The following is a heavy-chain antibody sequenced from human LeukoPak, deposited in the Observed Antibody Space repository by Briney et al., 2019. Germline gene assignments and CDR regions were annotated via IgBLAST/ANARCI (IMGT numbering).Heavy chain of an antibody. Sequence: GASLLISCKGSGSIFTSYWISWVRPLPGKGLEWMGRIDPSDSYTNYSPSFQGHVTISADKSISTAYLQWSSLKASDTAMYYCARLTSDFWSLLDWGQGTLVTVSS. CDR2: IDPSDSYT. CDR1: GSIFTSYW. CDR3: ARLTSDFWSLLD. D-gene: IGHD3-3*01. V-gene: IGHV5-10-1*01. J-gene: IGHJ4*02.